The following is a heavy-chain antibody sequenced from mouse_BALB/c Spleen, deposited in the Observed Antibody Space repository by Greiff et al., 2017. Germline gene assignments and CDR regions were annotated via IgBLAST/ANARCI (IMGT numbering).Heavy chain of an antibody. D-gene: IGHD2-13*01. Sequence: EVMLVESGGGLVKPGGSLKLSCAASGFAFSSYDMSWVRQTPEKRLEWVAYISSGGGSTYYPDTVKGRFTISRDNAKNTLYLQMSSLKSEDTAMYYCARWVTYWYFDVWGAGTTVTVSS. CDR2: ISSGGGST. CDR3: ARWVTYWYFDV. CDR1: GFAFSSYD. J-gene: IGHJ1*01. V-gene: IGHV5-12-1*01.